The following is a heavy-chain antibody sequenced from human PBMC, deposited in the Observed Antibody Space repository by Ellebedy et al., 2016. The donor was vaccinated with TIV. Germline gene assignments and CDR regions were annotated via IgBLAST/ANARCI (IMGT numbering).Heavy chain of an antibody. CDR1: GGTFSSYA. D-gene: IGHD5-12*01. CDR3: ASHRGYSGYDPHTYYYYGMDV. V-gene: IGHV1-69*13. CDR2: IIPIFGTA. Sequence: SVKVSCXASGGTFSSYAISWVRQAPGQGLEWMGGIIPIFGTANYAQKFQGRVTITADESTSTAYMELGSLRSEDTAVYYCASHRGYSGYDPHTYYYYGMDVWGQGTTVTVSS. J-gene: IGHJ6*02.